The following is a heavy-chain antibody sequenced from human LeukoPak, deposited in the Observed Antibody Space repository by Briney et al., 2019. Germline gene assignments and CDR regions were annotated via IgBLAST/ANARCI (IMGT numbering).Heavy chain of an antibody. CDR3: ARAVSGRFDY. D-gene: IGHD6-19*01. CDR1: GGSMSPYH. CDR2: IYYSGTT. V-gene: IGHV4-59*08. Sequence: SETLSLTCTVSGGSMSPYHWGWIRQPPGKGLEWTGYIYYSGTTNYTPSLNSRVTTSVDTSKNQFSLRLSSVTAANTAIYYCARAVSGRFDYWGQGTLVTVSS. J-gene: IGHJ4*02.